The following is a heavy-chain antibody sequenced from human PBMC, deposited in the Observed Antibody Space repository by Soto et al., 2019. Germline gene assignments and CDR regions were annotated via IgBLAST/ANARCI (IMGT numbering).Heavy chain of an antibody. CDR3: ARKRSLRFLGWLSTNPIDDAFDI. CDR1: GGSISSGGYY. J-gene: IGHJ3*02. V-gene: IGHV4-31*03. CDR2: IYYSGST. Sequence: SETLSLTCTVSGGSISSGGYYWSWIRQHPGKGLEWIGYIYYSGSTYYNPSLKSRVTISVDTSKNQFALKLSSVTAADPAVYYCARKRSLRFLGWLSTNPIDDAFDIWGQGTMVTVSS. D-gene: IGHD3-3*01.